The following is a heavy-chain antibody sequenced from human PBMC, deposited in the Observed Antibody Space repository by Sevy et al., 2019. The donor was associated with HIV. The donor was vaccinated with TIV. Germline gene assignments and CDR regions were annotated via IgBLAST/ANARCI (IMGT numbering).Heavy chain of an antibody. D-gene: IGHD3-16*01. Sequence: ASVKVSCETSGYTFTYYYIHWVRQAPGQGLEWMGWINPSSGGTQYAQKFQGRVSVTSDTSRRTSYMELRRLRSDDTALYYCARQGDNWFDPWGQGTPVTVSS. CDR2: INPSSGGT. J-gene: IGHJ5*02. CDR3: ARQGDNWFDP. V-gene: IGHV1-2*02. CDR1: GYTFTYYY.